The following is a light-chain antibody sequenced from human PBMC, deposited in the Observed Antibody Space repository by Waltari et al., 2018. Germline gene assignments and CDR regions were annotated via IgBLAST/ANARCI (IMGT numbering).Light chain of an antibody. V-gene: IGKV3-20*01. Sequence: EIVLMQSPGTASLSPGERVTLSCRASQSVGSSSFAWYQQKPGQAPRLVIYRASRRATGSPDRCSGSGSGTDFSLTISRLEPEDFAVYYCQQHGTLPATFGQGTKVEIK. CDR3: QQHGTLPAT. CDR1: QSVGSSS. CDR2: RAS. J-gene: IGKJ1*01.